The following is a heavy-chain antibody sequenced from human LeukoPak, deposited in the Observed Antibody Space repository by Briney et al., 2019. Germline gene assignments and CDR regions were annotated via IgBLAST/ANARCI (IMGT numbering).Heavy chain of an antibody. CDR3: AKDGGMVRGVPYYYYYYMDV. CDR2: ISSSSSYI. Sequence: GGSLRLSCAASGFTFSSYSMNWVRQAPGKGLEWVSSISSSSSYIYYADSVKGRFTISRDNAKNSLYLQMNSLRAEDTALYYCAKDGGMVRGVPYYYYYYMDVWGKGTTVTISS. D-gene: IGHD3-10*01. CDR1: GFTFSSYS. J-gene: IGHJ6*03. V-gene: IGHV3-21*04.